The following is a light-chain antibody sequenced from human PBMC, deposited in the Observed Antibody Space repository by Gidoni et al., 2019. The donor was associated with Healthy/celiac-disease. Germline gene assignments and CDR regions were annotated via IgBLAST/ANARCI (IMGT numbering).Light chain of an antibody. CDR1: QGISNY. CDR2: AAS. CDR3: QKYNSAPLT. J-gene: IGKJ1*01. Sequence: DIQMTQSPSSLSASVGDRVTITCRASQGISNYLAWYQQKPGKVPKLLIYAASTLQSGVPSRFRCSGAGTDFPLTISILQPEDVATYYCQKYNSAPLTFGQGTQVEIK. V-gene: IGKV1-27*01.